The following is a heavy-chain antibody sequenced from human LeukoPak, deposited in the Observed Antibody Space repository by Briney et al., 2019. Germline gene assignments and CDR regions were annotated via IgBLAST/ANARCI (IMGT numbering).Heavy chain of an antibody. J-gene: IGHJ4*02. D-gene: IGHD4-17*01. Sequence: GGSLRLSCTASGFTFSGYEMNWVRQAPGKGLEWVSYISSSGNSIYYADSVKGRFTISRDNAKNTLYLQMNSLRAEDTAVYYCARSRTYGDYGRGLDYWGQGTLVTVSS. CDR2: ISSSGNSI. V-gene: IGHV3-48*03. CDR1: GFTFSGYE. CDR3: ARSRTYGDYGRGLDY.